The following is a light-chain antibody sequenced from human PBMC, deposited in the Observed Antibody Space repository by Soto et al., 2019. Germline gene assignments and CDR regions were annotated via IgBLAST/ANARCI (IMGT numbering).Light chain of an antibody. V-gene: IGKV1-17*01. Sequence: PSPLTSSVGDRVTITCRASQGIRNDLGWYQQKPGKAPKRLIYAATSLHSGVPSRFSGSGSGTEFTLTINTLQPEDFATYYCQHYNSYSEAFGQGTKVDI. CDR3: QHYNSYSEA. CDR2: AAT. CDR1: QGIRND. J-gene: IGKJ1*01.